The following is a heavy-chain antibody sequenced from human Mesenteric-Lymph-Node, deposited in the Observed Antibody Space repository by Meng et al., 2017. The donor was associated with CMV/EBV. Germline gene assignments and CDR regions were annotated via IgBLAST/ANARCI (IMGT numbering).Heavy chain of an antibody. CDR1: GFTFSSYW. Sequence: EVQLVESGGGLVQPGESLRLSCAASGFTFSSYWMHWVRQAPGKGLVWLSRIDFDGSTTNYANSAKGRFTISRDNAKNTLYLQINDLTPEDTAVYYCVRPVLAAASVVAFDYWGQGTLVTSPQ. D-gene: IGHD2-15*01. CDR2: IDFDGSTT. V-gene: IGHV3-74*01. J-gene: IGHJ4*02. CDR3: VRPVLAAASVVAFDY.